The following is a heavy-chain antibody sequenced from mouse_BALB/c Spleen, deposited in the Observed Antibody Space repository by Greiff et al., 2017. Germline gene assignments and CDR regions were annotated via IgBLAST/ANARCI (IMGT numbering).Heavy chain of an antibody. D-gene: IGHD2-3*01. J-gene: IGHJ4*01. CDR3: ARGGWDAMDY. CDR1: GYTFTDYA. CDR2: ISTYYGNT. V-gene: IGHV1-67*01. Sequence: QVQLKQSGPELVRPGVSVKISCKGSGYTFTDYAMHWVKQSHAKSLEWIGVISTYYGNTNYNQKFKGKATMTVDKSSSTAYMELARLTSEDSAIYYCARGGWDAMDYWGQGTSVTVSS.